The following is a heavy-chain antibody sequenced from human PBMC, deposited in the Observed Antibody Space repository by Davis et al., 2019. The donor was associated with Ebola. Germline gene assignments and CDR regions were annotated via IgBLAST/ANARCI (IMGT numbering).Heavy chain of an antibody. V-gene: IGHV1-18*01. CDR2: ISAYNGNT. Sequence: ASVKVSCKASGYTFTSYGISWVRQAPGQGLEWMGWISAYNGNTNYAQKLQGRVTMTTDTSTSTAYMELRSLRSDDTAVYYCARDYLAFSGYYGSFDYWGQGTLVTVSS. J-gene: IGHJ4*02. D-gene: IGHD3-22*01. CDR1: GYTFTSYG. CDR3: ARDYLAFSGYYGSFDY.